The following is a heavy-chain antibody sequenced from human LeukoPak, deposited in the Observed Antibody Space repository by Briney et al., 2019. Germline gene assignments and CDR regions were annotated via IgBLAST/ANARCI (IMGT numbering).Heavy chain of an antibody. CDR1: GGSISSSSYY. Sequence: SETLSLTCTVSGGSISSSSYYWGWIRQPPGKGLEWIGSIYYSGSTYYNPSLKSRVTISVDTSKSQFSLKLSSVTAADTAVYYCARHYYDSSGYYYYVWNYWGQGTLVTVSS. CDR2: IYYSGST. J-gene: IGHJ4*02. D-gene: IGHD3-22*01. CDR3: ARHYYDSSGYYYYVWNY. V-gene: IGHV4-39*01.